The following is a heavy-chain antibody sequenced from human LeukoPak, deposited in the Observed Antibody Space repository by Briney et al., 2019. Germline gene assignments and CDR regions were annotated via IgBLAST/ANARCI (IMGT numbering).Heavy chain of an antibody. CDR3: ARGRHCSSGSCWLPEFDY. CDR1: GFSVSNNY. CDR2: ISSSGSTI. D-gene: IGHD2-15*01. Sequence: NPGGSLRLSCAASGFSVSNNYVSWIRQAPGKGLEWVSYISSSGSTIYYADSVKGRFTISRDNAKNSLYLQMNSLRAEDTAVYYCARGRHCSSGSCWLPEFDYWGQGTLVTVSS. V-gene: IGHV3-11*04. J-gene: IGHJ4*02.